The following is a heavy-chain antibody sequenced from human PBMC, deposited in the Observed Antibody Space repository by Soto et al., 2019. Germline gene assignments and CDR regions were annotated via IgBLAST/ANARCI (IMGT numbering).Heavy chain of an antibody. CDR1: GYSISSGYY. Sequence: PSETLSLTCAVSGYSISSGYYWGWIRQPPGKGLEWIGSIYHSGSTYYNPSLKSRVTISVDTSKNQFSLKLSSVTAADTAVYYCAIKFWSGYVLEGRYFDYWGQGTLVTVSS. CDR3: AIKFWSGYVLEGRYFDY. J-gene: IGHJ4*02. CDR2: IYHSGST. D-gene: IGHD3-3*01. V-gene: IGHV4-38-2*01.